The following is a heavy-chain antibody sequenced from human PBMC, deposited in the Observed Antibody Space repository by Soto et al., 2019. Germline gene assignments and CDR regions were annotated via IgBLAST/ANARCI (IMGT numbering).Heavy chain of an antibody. CDR2: ISGSGGST. CDR1: GFTFSSYV. J-gene: IGHJ6*02. D-gene: IGHD6-6*01. CDR3: TKVIAANYYYGMDV. V-gene: IGHV3-23*01. Sequence: EVQLLESGGGLVQPGGSLRVSCAASGFTFSSYVMSWVRQAPGKGLEWVSAISGSGGSTYYADSVKGRFTISRDNSKNTLYLQMNSLRAEDTAVYYCTKVIAANYYYGMDVWGQGTTVTVSS.